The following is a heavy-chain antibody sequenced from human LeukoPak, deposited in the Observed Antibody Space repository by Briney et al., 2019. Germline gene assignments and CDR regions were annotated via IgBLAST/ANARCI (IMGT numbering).Heavy chain of an antibody. CDR1: GGSISSSSHY. CDR3: ARLTIFGVVPDY. D-gene: IGHD3-3*01. Sequence: SETLSLTRTVSGGSISSSSHYWGWIRQPPGKGLEWIGSMYYSGSTYYNPSLKSRVTISVDTSKNQFSLKLSSVTAADTAVYYCARLTIFGVVPDYWGQGTLVTVSS. J-gene: IGHJ4*02. CDR2: MYYSGST. V-gene: IGHV4-39*01.